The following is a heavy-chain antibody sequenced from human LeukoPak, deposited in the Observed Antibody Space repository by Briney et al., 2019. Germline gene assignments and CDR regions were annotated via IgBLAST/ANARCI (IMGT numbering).Heavy chain of an antibody. J-gene: IGHJ6*02. CDR1: GGSFSGYY. V-gene: IGHV4-59*01. CDR3: ARVVPAARFGMDV. Sequence: PSETLSLTCAVYGGSFSGYYWSWIRQPPGKGLEWIGYIYSSGTTNYNPSLKSRVTISGDTSKNQFSLRLSSVTAADTAVYYCARVVPAARFGMDVWGQGTTVTVSS. D-gene: IGHD2-2*01. CDR2: IYSSGTT.